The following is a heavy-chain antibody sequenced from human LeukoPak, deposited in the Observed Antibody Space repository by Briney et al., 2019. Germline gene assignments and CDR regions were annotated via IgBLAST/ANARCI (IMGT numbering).Heavy chain of an antibody. CDR2: IYTSGST. V-gene: IGHV4-4*07. CDR3: AREGRCSSTSCYKLYYYYYMDV. D-gene: IGHD2-2*02. CDR1: GGSISSYY. J-gene: IGHJ6*03. Sequence: PSETLSLTCTVSGGSISSYYWSWIRQPAGKGLEWIGRIYTSGSTNYNPSLRSRVTMSVDTSKNQFSLKLSSVTAADTAVYYCAREGRCSSTSCYKLYYYYYMDVWGKGTTVTVSS.